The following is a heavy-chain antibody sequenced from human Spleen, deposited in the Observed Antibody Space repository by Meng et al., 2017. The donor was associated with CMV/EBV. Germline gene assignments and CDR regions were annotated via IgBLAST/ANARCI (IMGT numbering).Heavy chain of an antibody. V-gene: IGHV1-46*01. CDR1: GYSFTTHY. CDR3: VRRNRDEYFFDY. Sequence: ASVKVSCKASGYSFTTHYMNWVRQAPGQGLEWMGMINPNGGATGYAQKFQGRVTMTGDTSTNTVFLEVNSLTSEDTAVYFCVRRNRDEYFFDYWGQGTLVTVSS. CDR2: INPNGGAT. J-gene: IGHJ4*02. D-gene: IGHD2/OR15-2a*01.